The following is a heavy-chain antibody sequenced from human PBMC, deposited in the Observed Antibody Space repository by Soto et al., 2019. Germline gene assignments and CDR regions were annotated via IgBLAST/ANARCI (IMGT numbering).Heavy chain of an antibody. V-gene: IGHV1-69*13. J-gene: IGHJ4*02. Sequence: SVKLSCKAAGGTFSNYAISLVLQAPGQGLEWMGGIIPIFGTANYAQKFQGRVTITADESTSTAYMELRSLRSDDTAVYYCARDWAAAGPFAYSGQETLATVSS. CDR2: IIPIFGTA. CDR1: GGTFSNYA. D-gene: IGHD6-13*01. CDR3: ARDWAAAGPFAY.